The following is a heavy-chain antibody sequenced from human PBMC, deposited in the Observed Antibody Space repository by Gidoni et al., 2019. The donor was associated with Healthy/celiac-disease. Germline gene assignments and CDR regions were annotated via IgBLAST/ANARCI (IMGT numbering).Heavy chain of an antibody. CDR2: IYSGGRT. V-gene: IGHV3-66*01. CDR3: AGIQKKLYFDY. D-gene: IGHD3-3*02. CDR1: GFTVRSNY. J-gene: IGHJ4*02. Sequence: EVQLVESGGGLVQTGGSLRLSCAASGFTVRSNYMIWVRQAQGKVLELVSVIYSGGRTYYADSVKGRFTISRDNSKNTLYLQMNSLRAEDTAVYYCAGIQKKLYFDYWGQGTLVTVS.